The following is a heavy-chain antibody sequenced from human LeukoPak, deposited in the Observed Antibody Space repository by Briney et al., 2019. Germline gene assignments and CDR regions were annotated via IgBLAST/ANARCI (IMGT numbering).Heavy chain of an antibody. CDR3: AREGSYYYYDSSGYYCGLFDY. J-gene: IGHJ4*02. Sequence: GGSLRLSCEASGFNLSSYWMHWVRQAPGKGLVWVSRINSDGSSTRYADSVKGRLTISRDNAKNTLYLQMNSLRAEDTAVYYCAREGSYYYYDSSGYYCGLFDYWGQGTLVTVSS. D-gene: IGHD3-22*01. CDR1: GFNLSSYW. CDR2: INSDGSST. V-gene: IGHV3-74*01.